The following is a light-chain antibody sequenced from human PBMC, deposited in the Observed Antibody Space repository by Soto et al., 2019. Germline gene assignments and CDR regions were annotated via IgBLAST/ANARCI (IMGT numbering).Light chain of an antibody. CDR1: SSDVVGYNY. V-gene: IGLV2-14*01. CDR2: DVS. J-gene: IGLJ1*01. Sequence: QSVLTQPASVSGSPGQSIPISCTGTSSDVVGYNYVSWYQQHPGKAPKLMIYDVSNRPSGVSNRFSGSKSGNTASLTISGLQAVDVADYYCSSYTSSSTRVFGTGTKVTVL. CDR3: SSYTSSSTRV.